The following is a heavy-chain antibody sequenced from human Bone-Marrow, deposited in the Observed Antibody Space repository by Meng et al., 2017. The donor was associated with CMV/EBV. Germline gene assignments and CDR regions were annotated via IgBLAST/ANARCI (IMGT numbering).Heavy chain of an antibody. CDR1: GGSFSGYY. CDR3: ARITDYNSYRPSYYYGMDV. CDR2: INHSGST. V-gene: IGHV4-34*01. Sequence: SETLSLTCAVYGGSFSGYYWSWIRQPPGKGLEWIGEINHSGSTNYNPSLKSRVTISVDTSKNQFSLKLSSVTAADTAVYYCARITDYNSYRPSYYYGMDVWGQGTTVTVSS. D-gene: IGHD6-6*01. J-gene: IGHJ6*02.